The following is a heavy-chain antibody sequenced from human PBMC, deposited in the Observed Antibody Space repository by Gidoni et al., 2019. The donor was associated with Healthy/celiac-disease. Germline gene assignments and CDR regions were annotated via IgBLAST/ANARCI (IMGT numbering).Heavy chain of an antibody. CDR1: GFTFSSDS. CDR3: AREGGRFLEWLGIYGMDV. J-gene: IGHJ6*02. V-gene: IGHV3-21*01. Sequence: EVQLVESGGGLVKPGGSLRLSCAASGFTFSSDSMNWVRQAPGKGLEWVSSIISISSYLYYADSVKGRFTISRDNAKNSLYLQMNSLRAEDTAVYYCAREGGRFLEWLGIYGMDVWGQGTTVTVSS. D-gene: IGHD3-3*01. CDR2: IISISSYL.